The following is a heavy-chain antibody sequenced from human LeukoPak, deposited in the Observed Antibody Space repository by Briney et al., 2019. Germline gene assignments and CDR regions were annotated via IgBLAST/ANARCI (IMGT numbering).Heavy chain of an antibody. D-gene: IGHD2-2*01. CDR1: GFSFSSYW. Sequence: GGSLRLSCIASGFSFSSYWMTWVRQAPGKVLEWLANIKQDGGEKYYVDSVKGRFTISRDNAKNSLSLQMNSLRAEDTALYYCARDADANYWGQGTLVTVSS. J-gene: IGHJ4*02. V-gene: IGHV3-7*01. CDR3: ARDADANY. CDR2: IKQDGGEK.